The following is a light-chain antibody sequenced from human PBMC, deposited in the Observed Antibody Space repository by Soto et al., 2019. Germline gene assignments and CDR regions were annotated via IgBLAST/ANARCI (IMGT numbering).Light chain of an antibody. V-gene: IGKV3-15*01. J-gene: IGKJ1*01. CDR3: QQYNNWPPRT. CDR2: GAY. Sequence: EIVMTQSPATLSVSPGERDTLSCRASQSVSSNLAWYQQKPGQAPRLLIYGAYTRATGIPARFSGSGSGTEFTLTISSLQSEDFAVYYCQQYNNWPPRTFGQGTKVEIK. CDR1: QSVSSN.